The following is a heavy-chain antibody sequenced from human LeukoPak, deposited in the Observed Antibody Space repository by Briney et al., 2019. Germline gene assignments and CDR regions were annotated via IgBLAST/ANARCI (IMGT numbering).Heavy chain of an antibody. CDR1: GFTFSSYG. CDR2: ISSSSSYI. D-gene: IGHD3-10*01. V-gene: IGHV3-21*01. CDR3: ARDNAAAMVRGVPSDY. J-gene: IGHJ4*02. Sequence: GGSLRLSCAASGFTFSSYGMNWVRQAPGKGLEWVSSISSSSSYIYYADSVQGRFTITREKAKNSLYLQMNSLRAEDTAVYYCARDNAAAMVRGVPSDYWGQGTLVTVSS.